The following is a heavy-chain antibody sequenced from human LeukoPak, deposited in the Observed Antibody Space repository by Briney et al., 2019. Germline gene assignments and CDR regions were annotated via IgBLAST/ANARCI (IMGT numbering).Heavy chain of an antibody. V-gene: IGHV3-30*02. CDR2: IHYDGREQ. CDR1: GFIFSNHG. D-gene: IGHD1-20*01. J-gene: IGHJ4*02. CDR3: VRDNWIDY. Sequence: GGSLRLSCAASGFIFSNHGMHWVRQSPGKGLEWVSFIHYDGREQYYADSVKGRFTISRDNSKNTLYLQMNSLRPEDTAVYYCVRDNWIDYWGQGTLVTISS.